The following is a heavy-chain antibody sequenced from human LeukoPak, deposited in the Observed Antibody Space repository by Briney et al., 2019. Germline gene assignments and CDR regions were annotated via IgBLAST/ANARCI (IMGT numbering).Heavy chain of an antibody. Sequence: ASVKVSCKASGGTFSSYAISWVRQAPGQGLEWMGGIIPIFGTANYAQKGQGRVAISADDSPSTAYTELSSLRSEGPAVYYYAMAVRGYSGYVPFDYWGQGTLVTVSS. J-gene: IGHJ4*02. CDR3: AMAVRGYSGYVPFDY. CDR2: IIPIFGTA. CDR1: GGTFSSYA. V-gene: IGHV1-69*01. D-gene: IGHD5-12*01.